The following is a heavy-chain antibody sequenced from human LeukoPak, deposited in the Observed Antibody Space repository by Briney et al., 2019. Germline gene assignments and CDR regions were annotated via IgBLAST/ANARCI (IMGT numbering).Heavy chain of an antibody. D-gene: IGHD1-7*01. CDR1: GYSISSGYY. CDR2: FYHSGST. CDR3: ARLRYNWSYASWYFDY. V-gene: IGHV4-38-2*01. Sequence: SETLSLTCAVSGYSISSGYYWGWVRQPPGKGLEWIGSFYHSGSTYYNPSLRSRVIISVDTSKNQFSLKLNSVTAADTAVYYCARLRYNWSYASWYFDYWGQGTLVTVSS. J-gene: IGHJ4*02.